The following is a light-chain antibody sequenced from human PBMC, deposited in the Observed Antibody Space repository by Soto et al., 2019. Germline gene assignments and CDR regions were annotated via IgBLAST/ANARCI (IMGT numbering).Light chain of an antibody. J-gene: IGLJ2*01. V-gene: IGLV1-47*01. CDR3: AAWDAGVSGPA. CDR2: RNN. CDR1: SSNIGSKY. Sequence: QSVLTQPPSASGTPGQRVTISCSGSSSNIGSKYVYWYQQLPGTAPKLLMYRNNQRPSGVPDRFSGSKSGTSASLAINGLRSEDEADYYCAAWDAGVSGPAFGGGTKLTVL.